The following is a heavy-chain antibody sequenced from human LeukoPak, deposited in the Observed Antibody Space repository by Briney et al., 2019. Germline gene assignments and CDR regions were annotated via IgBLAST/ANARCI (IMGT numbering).Heavy chain of an antibody. CDR1: GGSFSGYY. V-gene: IGHV4-34*01. D-gene: IGHD2-2*01. Sequence: SETLSLTCAVYGGSFSGYYCSWIRQPPGKGLEGIGEINHSGSTNYNPSLKSRGTISVDTSKNQFSLKLSSVTAADTAVYYCARGSPRRLVVPDAIYFDYWGQGTLVTVSS. CDR3: ARGSPRRLVVPDAIYFDY. CDR2: INHSGST. J-gene: IGHJ4*02.